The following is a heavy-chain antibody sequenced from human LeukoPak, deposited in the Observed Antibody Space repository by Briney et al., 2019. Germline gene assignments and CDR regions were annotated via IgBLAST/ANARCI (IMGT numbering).Heavy chain of an antibody. Sequence: GGSLRLSCAASGFTFSNYGMHWVRQAPGKGLEWVAFIRYDGSNKYYADSVKGRFTISRDNSKNTLYLQMNSLRAEDTAVYYCAKAGPPTGDFDYWGQGTLVTISS. V-gene: IGHV3-30*02. CDR1: GFTFSNYG. CDR2: IRYDGSNK. D-gene: IGHD7-27*01. J-gene: IGHJ4*02. CDR3: AKAGPPTGDFDY.